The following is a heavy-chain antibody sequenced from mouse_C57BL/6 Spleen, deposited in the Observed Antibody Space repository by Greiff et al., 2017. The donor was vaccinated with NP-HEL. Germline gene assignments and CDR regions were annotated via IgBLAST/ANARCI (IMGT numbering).Heavy chain of an antibody. V-gene: IGHV1-82*01. CDR2: IYPGDGDT. J-gene: IGHJ4*01. CDR3: ARGTTVVTPYAMDY. Sequence: VQLQQSGPELVKPGASVKISCKASGYAFSSSWMNWVKQRPGKGLEWIGRIYPGDGDTNYNGQFKGKATLTADKSSSTAYMQLSSLTSEDSAVYFCARGTTVVTPYAMDYGGQGTSVTVSS. D-gene: IGHD1-1*01. CDR1: GYAFSSSW.